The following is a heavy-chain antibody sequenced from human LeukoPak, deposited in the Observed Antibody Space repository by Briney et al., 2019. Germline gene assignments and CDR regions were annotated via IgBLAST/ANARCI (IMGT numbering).Heavy chain of an antibody. D-gene: IGHD3-10*01. CDR3: GRDLPTGFGSTAY. J-gene: IGHJ4*02. CDR2: INPRDGGT. Sequence: ASVKVSCKASGYTFTSFYIHWXRQAPGQGLEWMGVINPRDGGTSYAQSFQGRVTMTRDTFTNTVYMEVSSLRSEDTAVYYCGRDLPTGFGSTAYWGQGTLVTVSS. V-gene: IGHV1-46*01. CDR1: GYTFTSFY.